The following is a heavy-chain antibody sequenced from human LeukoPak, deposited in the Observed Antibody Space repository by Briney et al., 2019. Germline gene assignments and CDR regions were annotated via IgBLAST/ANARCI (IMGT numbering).Heavy chain of an antibody. J-gene: IGHJ6*02. Sequence: GRSLRLSCAASGFTFSSYDMHWVRQAPGKGLEWVAVISYDGSNKYYADSVKGRFTISRDNSKNTLYLQMNSLRAEDTAVYYCARGETYYYGSGSYLTGYYYYYGMDVWGQGTTVTVSS. V-gene: IGHV3-30-3*01. CDR2: ISYDGSNK. CDR1: GFTFSSYD. CDR3: ARGETYYYGSGSYLTGYYYYYGMDV. D-gene: IGHD3-10*01.